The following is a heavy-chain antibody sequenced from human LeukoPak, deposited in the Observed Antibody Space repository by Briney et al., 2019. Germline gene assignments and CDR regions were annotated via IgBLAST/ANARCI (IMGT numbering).Heavy chain of an antibody. CDR1: GLTFSSYG. D-gene: IGHD6-13*01. V-gene: IGHV3-30*18. J-gene: IGHJ5*02. CDR2: ISYDGSNK. CDR3: AKPKVRSSWYWFDP. Sequence: PGGSLRLSCAASGLTFSSYGMHWVRQAPGKGLEWVAVISYDGSNKYYADSVKGRFTISRDNSKNTLYLQMNSLRAEDTAVYYCAKPKVRSSWYWFDPWGQGTLVTVSS.